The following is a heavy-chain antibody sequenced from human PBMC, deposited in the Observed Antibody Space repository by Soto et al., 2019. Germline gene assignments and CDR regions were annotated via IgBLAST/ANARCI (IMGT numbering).Heavy chain of an antibody. CDR1: GYTFTDYD. CDR3: ARNLYNTRSFDH. V-gene: IGHV1-8*02. D-gene: IGHD1-20*01. Sequence: QVQLVQSGAEVKKPGASVKVSCKASGYTFTDYDINWVRQATGQGLEWMGWMTPNSGNTGYAQKFQGRVTMTRDTPRSTAYMELNSLTSEDTAVYYCARNLYNTRSFDHWGQGTLVTVSS. J-gene: IGHJ4*02. CDR2: MTPNSGNT.